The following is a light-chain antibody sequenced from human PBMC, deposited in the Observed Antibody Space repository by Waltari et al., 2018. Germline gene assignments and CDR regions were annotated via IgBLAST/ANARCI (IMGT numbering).Light chain of an antibody. CDR3: LQCLRSPPT. V-gene: IGKV2-30*01. J-gene: IGKJ2*01. Sequence: DVVMTQSPPSLPVTLGQPASIPCRSSQILGYNDANTDFNWFQQRPGQSPKRLIYEVSPLDSGVPDRFSGSGSGTDFTLKISRVEAEDVGVYYCLQCLRSPPTFGQGTKLEIK. CDR2: EVS. CDR1: QILGYNDANTD.